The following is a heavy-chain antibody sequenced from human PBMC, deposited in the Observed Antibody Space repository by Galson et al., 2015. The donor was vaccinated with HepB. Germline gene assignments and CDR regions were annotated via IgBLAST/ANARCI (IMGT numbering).Heavy chain of an antibody. Sequence: PALVKPTQTLTVTCTFSGFSLSTGGVGVGWIRQPPGKALEWLALIYWDDDKHYSPSLKSRLTITKDTSKNQVVLTMTNMAPVDTATYYCAHRRSTVSDPKDAFDVWGQGTMVTVSS. CDR3: AHRRSTVSDPKDAFDV. J-gene: IGHJ3*01. CDR1: GFSLSTGGVG. CDR2: IYWDDDK. V-gene: IGHV2-5*02. D-gene: IGHD4-11*01.